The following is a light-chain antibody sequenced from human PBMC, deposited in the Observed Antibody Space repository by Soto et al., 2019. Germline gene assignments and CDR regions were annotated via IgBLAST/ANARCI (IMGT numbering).Light chain of an antibody. Sequence: QSVLTQPPSASGTPGQRFTISCFGSSANIGSDYVYWYQQLPGAAPKLLIYRNNQRPSGVPDRFSGSKSGTSASLAISGLRSEDEADYYCATWDESLSGRVFGGGTKLTVL. V-gene: IGLV1-47*01. CDR2: RNN. CDR1: SANIGSDY. J-gene: IGLJ3*02. CDR3: ATWDESLSGRV.